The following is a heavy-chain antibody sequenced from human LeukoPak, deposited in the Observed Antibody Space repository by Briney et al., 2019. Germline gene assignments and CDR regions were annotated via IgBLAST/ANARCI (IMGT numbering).Heavy chain of an antibody. CDR2: ISAYNGNT. D-gene: IGHD5-18*01. CDR1: GYTFTSYG. Sequence: ASVKVSCKASGYTFTSYGISWVRQAPGQGLEWMGWISAYNGNTNYAQNLQGRVTMTTDTSTSTAYMELRSLRSDDTAVFYCVRDLGVDTSMIFFDYWGQGTLVTVSS. CDR3: VRDLGVDTSMIFFDY. V-gene: IGHV1-18*01. J-gene: IGHJ4*02.